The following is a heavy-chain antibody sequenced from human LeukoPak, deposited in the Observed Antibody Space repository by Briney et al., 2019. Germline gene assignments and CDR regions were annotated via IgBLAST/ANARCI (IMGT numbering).Heavy chain of an antibody. Sequence: SETLSLTCAVYGGSFSGYYWSWIRQPPGKGLEWIGEINHSGSTNYNPSLKSRVTISVDTSKNQSSLKLSSVTAAHTALYYCARLVRSSWYFCYYYDYIDVWGKGTTVTISS. CDR2: INHSGST. CDR3: ARLVRSSWYFCYYYDYIDV. J-gene: IGHJ6*03. D-gene: IGHD6-13*01. V-gene: IGHV4-34*01. CDR1: GGSFSGYY.